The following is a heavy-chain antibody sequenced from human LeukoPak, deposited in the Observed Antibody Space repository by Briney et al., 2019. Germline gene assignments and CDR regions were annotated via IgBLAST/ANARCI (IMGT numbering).Heavy chain of an antibody. V-gene: IGHV4-39*07. CDR3: ARGGRAATPPY. CDR2: IYHSGST. Sequence: SETLSLTCTVSGGSISSGDYYWGWIRQPPGKGLEWIGSIYHSGSTHYNPSLKSRVTISVDTSKNQFSLKLSSVTAADTAVYYCARGGRAATPPYWGQGTLVTVSS. D-gene: IGHD2-15*01. CDR1: GGSISSGDYY. J-gene: IGHJ4*02.